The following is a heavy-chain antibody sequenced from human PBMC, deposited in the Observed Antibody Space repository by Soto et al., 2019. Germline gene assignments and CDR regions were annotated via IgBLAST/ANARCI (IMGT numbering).Heavy chain of an antibody. CDR3: ARDREQLGRAFDY. J-gene: IGHJ4*02. Sequence: QVQLQESGPGLVKPSQTLSLTCTVSGGSISSGDYYWSWIRQPPGKGLEWIGYIYYSGRTYYNPSLKSRVTISVDTSKNQFSLKLSSVTAADTAVYYCARDREQLGRAFDYWGQGTLVTVSS. CDR2: IYYSGRT. D-gene: IGHD6-6*01. CDR1: GGSISSGDYY. V-gene: IGHV4-30-4*01.